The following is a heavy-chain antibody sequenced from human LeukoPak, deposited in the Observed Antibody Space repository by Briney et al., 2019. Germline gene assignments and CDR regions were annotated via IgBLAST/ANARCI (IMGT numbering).Heavy chain of an antibody. CDR2: IKQDGSET. CDR3: ARDPGPSTAAWGAFDI. CDR1: GLTFSRYW. V-gene: IGHV3-7*01. J-gene: IGHJ3*02. Sequence: GGSLRLSCAASGLTFSRYWMTWVRQAPGKGPEWVANIKQDGSETYYVDSVKGRFTISRDNAKSSLYLQVNSLRAEDTAVYFCARDPGPSTAAWGAFDIWGQGTVVTVSS. D-gene: IGHD6-6*01.